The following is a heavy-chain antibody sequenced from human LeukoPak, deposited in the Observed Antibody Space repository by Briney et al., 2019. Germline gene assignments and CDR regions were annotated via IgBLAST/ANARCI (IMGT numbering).Heavy chain of an antibody. D-gene: IGHD3-16*01. CDR2: VSASGSIT. CDR1: GFIFSNYD. V-gene: IGHV3-23*01. Sequence: GGSLRLSCAGSGFIFSNYDMTWVRQAPGKGLEYVSGVSASGSITYYPDPVKGGFTISRDNSKSTVFLQVNSLRVEDTAVYYCARRGPYYFDFWGQGTLVTVSS. J-gene: IGHJ4*02. CDR3: ARRGPYYFDF.